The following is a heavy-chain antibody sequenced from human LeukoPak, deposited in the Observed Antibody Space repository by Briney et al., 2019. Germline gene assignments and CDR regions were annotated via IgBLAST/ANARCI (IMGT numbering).Heavy chain of an antibody. D-gene: IGHD3-22*01. V-gene: IGHV3-11*01. Sequence: GGSLRLSCAASGFTFSDYYMSWIRQAPGKGLEWVSYISSSGSTIHYADSVKGRFTISRDNAKNSLYLQMNSLRAEDTAVYYCARDFLYYYDSSGFQRAHDAFDIWGQGTMVTVSS. CDR2: ISSSGSTI. CDR3: ARDFLYYYDSSGFQRAHDAFDI. J-gene: IGHJ3*02. CDR1: GFTFSDYY.